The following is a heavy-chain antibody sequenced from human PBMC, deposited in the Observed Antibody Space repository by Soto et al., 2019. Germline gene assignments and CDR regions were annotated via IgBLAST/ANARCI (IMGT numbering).Heavy chain of an antibody. V-gene: IGHV1-8*01. CDR1: GYTFTSYD. CDR3: ARGGFWSGHPPRYYYYGMDV. D-gene: IGHD3-3*01. J-gene: IGHJ6*02. CDR2: MNPNSGNT. Sequence: SVKVSCKASGYTFTSYDINWVRQATGQGLEWMGWMNPNSGNTGYAQKFQGRVTMTRNTSISTAYMELSSLRSEDTAVYYCARGGFWSGHPPRYYYYGMDVWGQGTTVTVSS.